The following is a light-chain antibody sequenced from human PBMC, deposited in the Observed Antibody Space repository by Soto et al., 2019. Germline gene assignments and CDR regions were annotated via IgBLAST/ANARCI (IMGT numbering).Light chain of an antibody. CDR3: NAFTSTSTVI. V-gene: IGLV2-14*01. Sequence: QSALTQPASVSGSPGQSITISCTGTSSDVGAYNYVSWYQQHPGKAPKLMIYEVINRPSGVPDRFSGSKSGNTASLTISGLQAEDEADYYCNAFTSTSTVIFGGGTQLTVL. CDR2: EVI. CDR1: SSDVGAYNY. J-gene: IGLJ2*01.